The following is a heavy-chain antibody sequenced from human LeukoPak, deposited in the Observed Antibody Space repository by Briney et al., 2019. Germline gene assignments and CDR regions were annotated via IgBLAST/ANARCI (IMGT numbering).Heavy chain of an antibody. J-gene: IGHJ5*02. Sequence: SETLSLTCTVSGVSISSYYWSWIRQPAGKGLELIGRIFTSGRTNYNPSLKSRVTISLDTSKNQFSLKLSSVTAADTAVYYCARGLTYYYGSGSNNWFDPWGQGTLVTVSS. CDR1: GVSISSYY. V-gene: IGHV4-4*07. CDR2: IFTSGRT. CDR3: ARGLTYYYGSGSNNWFDP. D-gene: IGHD3-10*01.